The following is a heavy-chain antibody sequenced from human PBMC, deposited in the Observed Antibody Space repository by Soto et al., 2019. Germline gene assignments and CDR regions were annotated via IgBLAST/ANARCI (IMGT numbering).Heavy chain of an antibody. CDR3: AKVSGVTKGYYYYMDV. V-gene: IGHV3-23*01. J-gene: IGHJ6*03. CDR1: GFTFSSYA. CDR2: ISGSGGST. Sequence: GGSLRLPCAASGFTFSSYAMSWVRQAPGKGLEWVSAISGSGGSTYYADSVKGRFTISRDNSKNTLYLQMNSLRAEDTAVYYYAKVSGVTKGYYYYMDVWGKGTTVTVSS. D-gene: IGHD4-17*01.